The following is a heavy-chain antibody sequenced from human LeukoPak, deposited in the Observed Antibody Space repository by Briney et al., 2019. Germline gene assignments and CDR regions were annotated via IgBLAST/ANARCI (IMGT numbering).Heavy chain of an antibody. J-gene: IGHJ4*02. CDR1: GGSISSSRYY. V-gene: IGHV4-39*07. D-gene: IGHD6-19*01. CDR2: IYYSGST. Sequence: SETLSLTCTVSGGSISSSRYYWGWIRQPPGKGLEWIGSIYYSGSTYHSPSLKSRVTISVDTSKNQFSLKLSSVTAADTAVYYCARDERSDTSGWHLGYWGQGTLVTVSS. CDR3: ARDERSDTSGWHLGY.